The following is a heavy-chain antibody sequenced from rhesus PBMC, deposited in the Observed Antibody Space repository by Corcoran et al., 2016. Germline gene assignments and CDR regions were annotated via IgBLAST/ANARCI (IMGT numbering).Heavy chain of an antibody. CDR1: GGSISSGYYY. CDR3: ARSTYYYSGSYYPTFDY. D-gene: IGHD3-16*01. Sequence: QVQLQESGPGLVKPSETLSLPCAVSGGSISSGYYYWSWIRQPPGTGLEGIGYITYSGSTTYNPSLKCRVTISRDKSKNQFSLKLSSVTAADTAVYYCARSTYYYSGSYYPTFDYGGQGVLVTGSS. CDR2: ITYSGST. J-gene: IGHJ4*01. V-gene: IGHV4-122*02.